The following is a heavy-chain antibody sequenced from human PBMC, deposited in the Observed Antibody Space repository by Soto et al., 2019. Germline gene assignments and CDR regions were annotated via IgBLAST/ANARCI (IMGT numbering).Heavy chain of an antibody. Sequence: ASVKVSCKVSGYTFTGYYMHWVRQAPGQGLEWMGWINPNSGGTNYAQKFQGWVTMTRDTSISTAYMELSRLRSDDTAVYYCARDGRYCSSSSCPRGNNWFDPWGQGTLVTVSS. CDR2: INPNSGGT. D-gene: IGHD2-2*01. V-gene: IGHV1-2*04. CDR1: GYTFTGYY. J-gene: IGHJ5*02. CDR3: ARDGRYCSSSSCPRGNNWFDP.